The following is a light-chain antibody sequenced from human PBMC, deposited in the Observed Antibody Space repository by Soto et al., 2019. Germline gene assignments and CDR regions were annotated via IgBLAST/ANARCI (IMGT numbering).Light chain of an antibody. CDR2: VAS. Sequence: DIQMTQSPSSLSASVGDRVTITCRASQGISNYLAWYQQQPGKVPKLLIYVASTLQSGVPSRFSGSGSGTVFTLTISSLQPEDAATYYCQKYNSAPWTFGQGTKVEIK. CDR1: QGISNY. J-gene: IGKJ1*01. V-gene: IGKV1-27*01. CDR3: QKYNSAPWT.